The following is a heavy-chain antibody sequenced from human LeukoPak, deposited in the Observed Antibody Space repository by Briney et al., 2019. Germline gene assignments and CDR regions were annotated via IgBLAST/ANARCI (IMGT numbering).Heavy chain of an antibody. CDR2: INHSGST. D-gene: IGHD4/OR15-4a*01. Sequence: PSETLSLTCAVYGGSFSGYYWSWIRQPPGKGLEWIGEINHSGSTNYNPSLKSRLTITVDASKHQFSLKLRSVTAADAAVFYWARYDYAAGVTRAFDIWGQGTMVTVSS. J-gene: IGHJ3*02. V-gene: IGHV4-34*01. CDR1: GGSFSGYY. CDR3: ARYDYAAGVTRAFDI.